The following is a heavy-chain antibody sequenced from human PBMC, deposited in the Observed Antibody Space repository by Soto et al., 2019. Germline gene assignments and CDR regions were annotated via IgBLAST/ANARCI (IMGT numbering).Heavy chain of an antibody. D-gene: IGHD3-16*02. CDR2: IYYSGST. CDR1: GGSISGGGYY. V-gene: IGHV4-31*03. Sequence: PSETLSLTCTVSGGSISGGGYYWSWIRQHPGKGLEWIGYIYYSGSTYYNPSLKSRATISVDTSKNQFSLKLSSVTAADTDVYYCERIGQVIVLDYWGQGTLVTVSS. CDR3: ERIGQVIVLDY. J-gene: IGHJ4*02.